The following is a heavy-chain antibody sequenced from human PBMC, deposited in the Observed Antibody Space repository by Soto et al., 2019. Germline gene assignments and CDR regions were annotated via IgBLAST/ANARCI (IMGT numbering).Heavy chain of an antibody. Sequence: EVPLVESGGGLVQPGGSLRLSCAASGFPFSSYWMHWVRQAPGKGLVWVSRINSDGSSTSYADTVKGRFTISSDNAKNTLYLQMNSLRAEDTAVYYCARDHVVSRNWFDPWGQGTLVTVSS. D-gene: IGHD2-21*01. CDR2: INSDGSST. V-gene: IGHV3-74*01. J-gene: IGHJ5*02. CDR1: GFPFSSYW. CDR3: ARDHVVSRNWFDP.